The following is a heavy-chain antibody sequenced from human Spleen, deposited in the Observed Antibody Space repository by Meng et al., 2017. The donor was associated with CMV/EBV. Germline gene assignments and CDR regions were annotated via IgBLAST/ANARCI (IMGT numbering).Heavy chain of an antibody. V-gene: IGHV3-30*02. Sequence: GGSLRLSCAASGFTFSSYGMHWVHQAPGKGLEWVAFIRYDGSNKYYADSVKGRFTVSRDNSKNTLSLQMNSLRPEDTAVYYCAKDSHPWGSGTYNWFDPWGQGTLVTVSS. CDR2: IRYDGSNK. J-gene: IGHJ5*02. CDR3: AKDSHPWGSGTYNWFDP. D-gene: IGHD3-10*01. CDR1: GFTFSSYG.